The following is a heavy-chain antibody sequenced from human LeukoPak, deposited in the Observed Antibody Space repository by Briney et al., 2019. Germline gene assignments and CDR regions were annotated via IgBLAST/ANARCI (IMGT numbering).Heavy chain of an antibody. J-gene: IGHJ4*02. Sequence: PSETLSLTCTVSGGSISSGDYYWSWIRQPPGKGLEWIGYIYYSGSAYYNPSLKSRVTISVDTSKNQFSLKLSSVTAADTAVYYCAREKDYYDSSGYGRSFDYWGQGTLVTVSS. V-gene: IGHV4-30-4*01. D-gene: IGHD3-22*01. CDR2: IYYSGSA. CDR1: GGSISSGDYY. CDR3: AREKDYYDSSGYGRSFDY.